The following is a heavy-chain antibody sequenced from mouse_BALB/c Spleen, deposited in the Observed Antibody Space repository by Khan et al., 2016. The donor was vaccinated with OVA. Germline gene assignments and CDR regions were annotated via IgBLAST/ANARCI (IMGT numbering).Heavy chain of an antibody. CDR1: GYTFTSYW. CDR3: ARSNYYGSGLYAMDY. J-gene: IGHJ4*01. D-gene: IGHD1-1*01. V-gene: IGHV1S41*01. Sequence: DLVKPGASVKLSCKASGYTFTSYWINWIKQRPGQGLEWIGRIAPGSGSTYYTEMFKGEATLTVDTSSSTAYIQLSSLSSEDSAVYLCARSNYYGSGLYAMDYWGQGTSVTVSS. CDR2: IAPGSGST.